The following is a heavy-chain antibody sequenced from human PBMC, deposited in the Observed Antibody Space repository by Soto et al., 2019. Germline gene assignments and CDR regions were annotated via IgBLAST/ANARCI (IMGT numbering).Heavy chain of an antibody. J-gene: IGHJ6*02. Sequence: QITLKESGPTLVQPTQTLTLTCTFSGFSLSTSGVGVAWIRQPPGKALEWLALIYWDDDKRYRPSLESRLTIXXXTXXNQVVLTMTTMDSVDTATYYCAYLPCSGGSCYWFSFSGMDVWGQGTAVAVSS. D-gene: IGHD2-15*01. CDR1: GFSLSTSGVG. V-gene: IGHV2-5*02. CDR2: IYWDDDK. CDR3: AYLPCSGGSCYWFSFSGMDV.